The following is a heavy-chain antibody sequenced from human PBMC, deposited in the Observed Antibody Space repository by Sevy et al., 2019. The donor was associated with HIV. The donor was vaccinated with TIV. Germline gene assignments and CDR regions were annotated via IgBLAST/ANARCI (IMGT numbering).Heavy chain of an antibody. Sequence: GGSLRLSCLASGFTFSDPWMSWVRQAPGKGLEWVGRIKSKADGGTTDYAAPVKGRFTISRDNFQNSLFLQMNSLRPEDTAVYYCALERLSSDVAEYFQNWGQGTLVTVSS. V-gene: IGHV3-15*01. CDR3: ALERLSSDVAEYFQN. D-gene: IGHD1-1*01. J-gene: IGHJ1*01. CDR1: GFTFSDPW. CDR2: IKSKADGGTT.